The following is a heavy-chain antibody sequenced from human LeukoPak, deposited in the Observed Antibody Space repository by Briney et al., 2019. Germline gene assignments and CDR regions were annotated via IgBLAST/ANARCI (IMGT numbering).Heavy chain of an antibody. V-gene: IGHV3-23*01. Sequence: PGGSLRLSCAASGFTFSSYAMSWVRQAPGKGLEWVSAISGNGGSTYYADSVKGRFTISRDNSKNTLYLQMNSLRAEDTAVYYCAKGNYGGNSGALDAFDIWGQGTMVTVSS. J-gene: IGHJ3*02. CDR3: AKGNYGGNSGALDAFDI. D-gene: IGHD4-23*01. CDR2: ISGNGGST. CDR1: GFTFSSYA.